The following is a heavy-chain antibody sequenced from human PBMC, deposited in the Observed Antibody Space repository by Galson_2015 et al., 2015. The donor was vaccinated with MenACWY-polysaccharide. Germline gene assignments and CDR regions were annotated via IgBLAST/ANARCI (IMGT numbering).Heavy chain of an antibody. CDR2: TNHKTGDA. J-gene: IGHJ4*02. CDR1: GYSFTSYD. V-gene: IGHV1-8*01. D-gene: IGHD5-18*01. Sequence: SVKVSCKASGYSFTSYDINWVRQATGQGLEWMGWTNHKTGDAGFAQKFQGRVTMTRDTSISTAYMELSSLTSEDTAVYYCARVGYSNDFDYWGQGTLVTVSS. CDR3: ARVGYSNDFDY.